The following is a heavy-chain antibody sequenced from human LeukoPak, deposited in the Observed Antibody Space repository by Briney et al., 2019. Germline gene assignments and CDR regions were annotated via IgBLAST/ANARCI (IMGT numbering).Heavy chain of an antibody. CDR3: AKDAQRGFDYSNSFQY. D-gene: IGHD4-11*01. CDR2: IWSDATNM. Sequence: QPGGSLRLSCAASGFIFTDYGFRRVCQAPGKGLEWVAAIWSDATNMFYANSVKGRFFIQRDDYQNTVYLEMSSLRAEDTAVYYCAKDAQRGFDYSNSFQYWGQGSLVTVSS. V-gene: IGHV3-33*06. CDR1: GFIFTDYG. J-gene: IGHJ4*02.